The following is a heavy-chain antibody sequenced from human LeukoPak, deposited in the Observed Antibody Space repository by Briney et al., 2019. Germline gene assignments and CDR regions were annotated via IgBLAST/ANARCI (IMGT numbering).Heavy chain of an antibody. D-gene: IGHD2-2*01. V-gene: IGHV3-15*07. CDR1: GFTFSNAW. Sequence: GGSLRLSCAASGFTFSNAWMNWVRQAPGKGLEWVGHIKSKTDGGTTDYAAPVKGRFTISRDDSKNTLYLQMNSLKTEDTAVYYCTTDFKKIVVVPVDYWGQGTLVTVSS. CDR3: TTDFKKIVVVPVDY. CDR2: IKSKTDGGTT. J-gene: IGHJ4*02.